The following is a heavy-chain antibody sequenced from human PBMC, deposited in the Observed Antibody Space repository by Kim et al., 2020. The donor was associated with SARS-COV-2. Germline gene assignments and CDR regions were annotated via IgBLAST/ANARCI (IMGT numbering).Heavy chain of an antibody. CDR2: IYYSGST. CDR1: GGSISSYY. Sequence: SETLSLTCTVSGGSISSYYWSWIRQPPGKGLEWIGYIYYSGSTNYNPSLKSRVTISVDTSKNQFSLKLSSVTAADTAVYYCARGLMGDYADAFDIWGQGTMVTVSS. CDR3: ARGLMGDYADAFDI. J-gene: IGHJ3*02. V-gene: IGHV4-59*13. D-gene: IGHD4-17*01.